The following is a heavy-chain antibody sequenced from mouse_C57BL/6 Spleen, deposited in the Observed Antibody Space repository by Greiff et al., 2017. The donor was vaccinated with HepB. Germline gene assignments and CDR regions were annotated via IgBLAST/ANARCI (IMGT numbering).Heavy chain of an antibody. J-gene: IGHJ2*01. CDR2: INPSTGGT. CDR1: GYSFTGYY. CDR3: ARKDSYFDY. V-gene: IGHV1-42*01. Sequence: EVKLMESGPELVKPGASVKISCKASGYSFTGYYMNWVKQSPEKSLEWIGEINPSTGGTTYNQKFKAKATLTVDKSSSTAYMQLKSLTSEDSAVYYCARKDSYFDYWGQGTTLTVSS.